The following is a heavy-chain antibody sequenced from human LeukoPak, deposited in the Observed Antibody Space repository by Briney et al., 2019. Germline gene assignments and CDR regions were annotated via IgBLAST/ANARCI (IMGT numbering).Heavy chain of an antibody. CDR3: ARMTTGHDY. D-gene: IGHD4-17*01. J-gene: IGHJ4*02. V-gene: IGHV4-34*01. CDR1: GTSFTSYY. CDR2: VNHSGYT. Sequence: SETLSLTCGVSGTSFTSYYWSWIRQTPGKGLEWIGEVNHSGYTNMNPSLKSRVTISVDPSKNQFSLMMTSVTAADTAVYFCARMTTGHDYWGQGTLVTVSS.